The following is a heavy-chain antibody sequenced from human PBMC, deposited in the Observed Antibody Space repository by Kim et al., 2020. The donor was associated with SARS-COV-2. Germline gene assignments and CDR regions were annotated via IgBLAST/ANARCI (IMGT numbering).Heavy chain of an antibody. CDR3: ARDGGAAHFDY. CDR2: INHSGST. V-gene: IGHV4-34*01. J-gene: IGHJ4*02. Sequence: SETLSLTCAVYGGSFSGYYWSWIRQPPGKGLEWIGEINHSGSTNYNPSLKSRVTISVDTSKNQFSLKLSSVTAADMAVYYCARDGGAAHFDYWGQGTLVT. D-gene: IGHD2-15*01. CDR1: GGSFSGYY.